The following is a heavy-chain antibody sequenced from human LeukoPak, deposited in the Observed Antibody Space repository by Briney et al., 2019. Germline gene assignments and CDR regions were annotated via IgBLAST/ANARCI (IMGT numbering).Heavy chain of an antibody. CDR1: GFTLSTFS. D-gene: IGHD2-2*01. Sequence: SGGSLRLSCAVSGFTLSTFSMHWVRQAPGKGLEWVAVILYDGNTQYYADSVRGRFTASRDNSKDTLYLQMNSLRVEDTAVYYCARVECRSTSCSPFDYWGQGTLVTVSS. CDR3: ARVECRSTSCSPFDY. CDR2: ILYDGNTQ. V-gene: IGHV3-30*04. J-gene: IGHJ4*02.